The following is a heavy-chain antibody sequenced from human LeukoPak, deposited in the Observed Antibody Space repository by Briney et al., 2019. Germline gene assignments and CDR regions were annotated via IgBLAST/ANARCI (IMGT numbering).Heavy chain of an antibody. CDR1: GFGFSNYW. V-gene: IGHV3-7*01. J-gene: IGHJ4*02. CDR3: ARDRGYSNFDY. D-gene: IGHD4-11*01. CDR2: MNEDGSEK. Sequence: GGSLRLSCAASGFGFSNYWMSWVRQAPGKGLEWVANMNEDGSEKNYVDSVKGRFTISRDNAQDSLYLQMNSLRAEDTAVYYCARDRGYSNFDYWGQGALLTVSS.